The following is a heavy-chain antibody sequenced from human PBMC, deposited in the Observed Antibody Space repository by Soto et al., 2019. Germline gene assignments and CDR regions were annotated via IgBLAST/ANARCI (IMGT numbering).Heavy chain of an antibody. D-gene: IGHD4-4*01. Sequence: EVQLVESGGGLVKPGDSLRLSCAVSGLKFSDAWMNWVRQAPGKGLEWVGRIKSKGGGETKDYAAPVKGRFAISRDDSRDTLYWQMNRLKIEDTAVYYCAWDNSGRFRTDHWGQATLVTVST. CDR3: AWDNSGRFRTDH. CDR2: IKSKGGGETK. J-gene: IGHJ4*02. V-gene: IGHV3-15*07. CDR1: GLKFSDAW.